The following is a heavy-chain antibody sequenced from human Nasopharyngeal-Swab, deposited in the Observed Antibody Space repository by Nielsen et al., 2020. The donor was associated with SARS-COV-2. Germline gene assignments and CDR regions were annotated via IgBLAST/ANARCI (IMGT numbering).Heavy chain of an antibody. CDR1: GGSFSDSP. CDR3: ARGPDQVHSFDS. CDR2: INHRGGT. V-gene: IGHV4-34*01. Sequence: SETLSLTCAVYGGSFSDSPWSWLRLLPGKGLEWIGEINHRGGTAYRSSLKSRVSISVDTSKNQFSLELRSVTAADTAVYFCARGPDQVHSFDSWDQGRLGTVSS. D-gene: IGHD2-2*01. J-gene: IGHJ4*02.